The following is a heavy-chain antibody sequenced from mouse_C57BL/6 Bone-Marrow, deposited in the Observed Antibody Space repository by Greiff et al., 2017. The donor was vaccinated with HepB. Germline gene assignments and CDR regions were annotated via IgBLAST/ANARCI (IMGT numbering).Heavy chain of an antibody. Sequence: QVQLKQSGAELARPGASVKLSCKASGYTFTSYGISWVKQRPGQGLEWIGEIYPRSGNTYYNEKFKGKATLTADKSSSTAYMELRSLTSEDSAVYFCARRAAQATPFAYWGQGTLVTVSA. D-gene: IGHD3-2*02. V-gene: IGHV1-81*01. CDR2: IYPRSGNT. CDR3: ARRAAQATPFAY. J-gene: IGHJ3*01. CDR1: GYTFTSYG.